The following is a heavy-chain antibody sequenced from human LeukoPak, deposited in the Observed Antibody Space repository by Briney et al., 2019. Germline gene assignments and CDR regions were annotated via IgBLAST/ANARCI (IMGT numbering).Heavy chain of an antibody. CDR1: GFSFSNAW. V-gene: IGHV3-15*01. D-gene: IGHD6-13*01. CDR3: APPAGSWYFLTFDY. Sequence: PGGSLRLSCAASGFSFSNAWLSWVRQAPGKGPEWVGRIKTKTDAETTDYAAPVKGRFTISRDDSKNMLYLQMNSLRAEDTAVYYCAPPAGSWYFLTFDYWGQGTLVTVSS. J-gene: IGHJ4*02. CDR2: IKTKTDAETT.